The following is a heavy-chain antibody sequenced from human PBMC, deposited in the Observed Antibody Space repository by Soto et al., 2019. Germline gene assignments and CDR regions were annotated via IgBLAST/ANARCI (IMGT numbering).Heavy chain of an antibody. V-gene: IGHV3-30*02. J-gene: IGHJ4*02. CDR3: ARDGVGATTYFGYLDY. CDR1: GTIFSGYG. D-gene: IGHD1-26*01. CDR2: IRSDGSNI. Sequence: GGSLRLSCTTSGTIFSGYGMHWVRQAPGKGLEWVALIRSDGSNIQYADSVKGRFTISRDNSRKILYLQMDSLRADDMAVYYCARDGVGATTYFGYLDYWGQGAPVTVSS.